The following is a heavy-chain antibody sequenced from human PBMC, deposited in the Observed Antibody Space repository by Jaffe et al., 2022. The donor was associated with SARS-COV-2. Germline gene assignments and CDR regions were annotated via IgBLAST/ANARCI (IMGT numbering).Heavy chain of an antibody. CDR2: IRSKAYGGTT. D-gene: IGHD1-26*01. CDR1: GFTFGDYA. V-gene: IGHV3-49*05. Sequence: EVQLVESGGGLVKPGRSLRLSCTASGFTFGDYAMSWFRQAPGKGLEWVGFIRSKAYGGTTEYAASVKGRFTISRDDSKSIAYLQMNSLKTEDTAVYYCTRAIGSFLLDYFDYWGQGTLVTVSS. J-gene: IGHJ4*02. CDR3: TRAIGSFLLDYFDY.